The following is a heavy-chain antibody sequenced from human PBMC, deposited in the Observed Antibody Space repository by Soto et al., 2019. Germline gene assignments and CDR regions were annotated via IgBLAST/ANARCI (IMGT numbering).Heavy chain of an antibody. Sequence: PGVSLRLSCSASGFTFSSYAMSWVRQAPGKGLEWVSAISGSGGSTYYADSVKGRFTISRDNSKNTLYLQMNSLRAEDTAVYYCAKVVDGYNPRRGMDVWGQGTTVTVSS. D-gene: IGHD5-12*01. CDR2: ISGSGGST. V-gene: IGHV3-23*01. J-gene: IGHJ6*02. CDR1: GFTFSSYA. CDR3: AKVVDGYNPRRGMDV.